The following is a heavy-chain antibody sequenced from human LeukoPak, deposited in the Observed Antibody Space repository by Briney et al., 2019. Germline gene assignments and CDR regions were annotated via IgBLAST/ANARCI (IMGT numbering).Heavy chain of an antibody. V-gene: IGHV1-8*01. Sequence: GASVKVSCKASGYTFTSYDINWVRQATGQGLEWMGWMNPNSGNTGYAQKFQGRVTMTRNTSISTAYMELSSLRSEDTAVYYCARGKDQARHIIKGPAVDYWGQGTLVTVSS. D-gene: IGHD3-10*01. CDR1: GYTFTSYD. CDR3: ARGKDQARHIIKGPAVDY. J-gene: IGHJ4*02. CDR2: MNPNSGNT.